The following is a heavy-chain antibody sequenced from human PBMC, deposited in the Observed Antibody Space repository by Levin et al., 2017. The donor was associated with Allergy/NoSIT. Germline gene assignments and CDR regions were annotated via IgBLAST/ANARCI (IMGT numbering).Heavy chain of an antibody. CDR2: IYYSGST. V-gene: IGHV4-59*12. Sequence: SETLSLTCTVSGASITSYYWSWIRQPPGKGLEWIGYIYYSGSTNYNPSLKSRVTISADTSKNQFSLKLSSVTAADTAVYYCARDRTTQHTSEVYYYGMDVWGQGTTVTVSS. CDR3: ARDRTTQHTSEVYYYGMDV. D-gene: IGHD4-11*01. J-gene: IGHJ6*02. CDR1: GASITSYY.